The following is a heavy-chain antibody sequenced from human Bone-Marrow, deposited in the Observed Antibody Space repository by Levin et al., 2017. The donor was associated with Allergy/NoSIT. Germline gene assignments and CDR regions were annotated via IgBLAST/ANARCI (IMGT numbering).Heavy chain of an antibody. D-gene: IGHD3-9*01. Sequence: PTASVKVSCKASGYNFTSFDIHWVRQATGQGLEWIGWMNPNSGNTGYTQKFRGRVTMTTNASIDTAYMELRSLTSDDTAVYYCARGVLTAYWAINWFGPWGQGTLVTVSS. V-gene: IGHV1-8*01. CDR1: GYNFTSFD. J-gene: IGHJ5*02. CDR2: MNPNSGNT. CDR3: ARGVLTAYWAINWFGP.